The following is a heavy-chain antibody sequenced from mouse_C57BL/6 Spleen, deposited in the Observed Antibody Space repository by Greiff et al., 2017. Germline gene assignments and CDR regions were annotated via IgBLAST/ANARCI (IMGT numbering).Heavy chain of an antibody. V-gene: IGHV1-69*01. Sequence: VQLQQPGAELVMPGASVKLSCKASGYTFTSYWMHWVKQRPGRGLEWIGGIDPSDSYTNYNQKFKGKSTLTVDKPSSTAYMQLSSLTSEDSAVYYGARANGDGESIYFDYWGQGTTLTVSS. CDR2: IDPSDSYT. D-gene: IGHD2-10*02. J-gene: IGHJ2*01. CDR3: ARANGDGESIYFDY. CDR1: GYTFTSYW.